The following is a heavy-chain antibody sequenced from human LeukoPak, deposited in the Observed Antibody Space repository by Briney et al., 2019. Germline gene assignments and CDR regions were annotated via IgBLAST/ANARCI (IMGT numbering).Heavy chain of an antibody. CDR2: INPSGGST. J-gene: IGHJ5*02. CDR3: ARDQHNYGWFDP. Sequence: ASVKVSCKASGYTFTSYYMHWVRQAPGQGLEWMGIINPSGGSTSYAQKFQGRVTMTRDMSTSTVYMELSSLRSEDTAVYYCARDQHNYGWFDPRGQGTLVTVSS. V-gene: IGHV1-46*01. CDR1: GYTFTSYY. D-gene: IGHD3-10*01.